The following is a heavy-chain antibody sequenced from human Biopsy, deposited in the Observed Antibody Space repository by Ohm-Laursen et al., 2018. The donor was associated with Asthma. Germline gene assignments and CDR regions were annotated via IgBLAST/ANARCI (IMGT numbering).Heavy chain of an antibody. Sequence: SDTLSLTCAVYGGSFSGYYWSWIRQPPGKGLEWIGEINHSGSTNYNPSLKSRVTISVDTSMNQFSLKLSSVTAADTAVYYCARITNDRIAAAGRYYYYGMDVWGQGTTVTVSS. V-gene: IGHV4-34*01. CDR3: ARITNDRIAAAGRYYYYGMDV. CDR2: INHSGST. D-gene: IGHD6-13*01. CDR1: GGSFSGYY. J-gene: IGHJ6*02.